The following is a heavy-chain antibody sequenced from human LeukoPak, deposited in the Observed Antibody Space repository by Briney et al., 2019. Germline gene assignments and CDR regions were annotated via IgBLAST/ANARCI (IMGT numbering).Heavy chain of an antibody. CDR2: IKQDGSQK. V-gene: IGHV3-7*01. CDR1: GFTFGTYY. D-gene: IGHD6-19*01. CDR3: AAQRAVGFDY. Sequence: PGGSLRLSCAASGFTFGTYYMTWVRQAPGKGLEWVANIKQDGSQKYYVDSVQGRFTISRDNAKNSLYLQMNSLRAEDTAVYYCAAQRAVGFDYWGQGTLVTVSS. J-gene: IGHJ4*02.